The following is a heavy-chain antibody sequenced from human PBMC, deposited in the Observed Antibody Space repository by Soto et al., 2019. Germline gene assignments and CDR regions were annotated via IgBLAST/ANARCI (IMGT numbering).Heavy chain of an antibody. V-gene: IGHV3-21*04. CDR1: GFTFSSYA. D-gene: IGHD5-18*01. CDR2: ISSSSSYT. J-gene: IGHJ6*02. CDR3: ARALSYSYGYLGGMDV. Sequence: GGSLRLSCAASGFTFSSYAMTWVRQAPGKGLEWVSAISSSSSYTNYADSVKGRFTISRDNAKNSLYLQMNSLRAEDTAVYYCARALSYSYGYLGGMDVWGQGTTVTVSS.